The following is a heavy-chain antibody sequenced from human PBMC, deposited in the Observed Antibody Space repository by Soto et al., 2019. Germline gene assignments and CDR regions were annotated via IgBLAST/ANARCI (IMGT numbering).Heavy chain of an antibody. J-gene: IGHJ4*02. Sequence: EVQLLESGGGLVQPGGSLRLSCAASGFTFSNYAMTWARQAPGKGLEWVSSLLRSGSTTYYADSVKGRFTISSDKSANSLYLQMDSLRAEDTAVYYYAKDAVSGDGIWLLDSWGQGTVVTVSS. CDR3: AKDAVSGDGIWLLDS. V-gene: IGHV3-23*01. CDR1: GFTFSNYA. CDR2: LLRSGSTT. D-gene: IGHD4-17*01.